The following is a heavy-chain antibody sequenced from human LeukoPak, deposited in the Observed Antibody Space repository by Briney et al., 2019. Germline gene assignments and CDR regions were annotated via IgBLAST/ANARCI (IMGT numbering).Heavy chain of an antibody. V-gene: IGHV3-30*03. J-gene: IGHJ3*01. Sequence: GGSLRLSCAASGFTFSSYGMHWVRQAPGKGLEWVAVISYDGSNKYYADSVKGRFTISRDNSKNTLYLQMNSLRAEDTAVYYCARGRVEMAFWGQGTMVTVSS. D-gene: IGHD5-24*01. CDR2: ISYDGSNK. CDR3: ARGRVEMAF. CDR1: GFTFSSYG.